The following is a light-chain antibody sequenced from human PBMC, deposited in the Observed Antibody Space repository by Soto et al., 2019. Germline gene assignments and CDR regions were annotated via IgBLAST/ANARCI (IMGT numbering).Light chain of an antibody. CDR2: EVN. CDR1: SSDVGTYNR. J-gene: IGLJ1*01. CDR3: SSYTSSSTYV. V-gene: IGLV2-18*02. Sequence: QSVLTQPPSVSGSPGQSVIISCTGTSSDVGTYNRVSWYQQPPGTAPKLMIFEVNNRPAGVPDRFSGSKSGNTASLTISGLQAEHEAVYYYSSYTSSSTYVFGTGTKVTVL.